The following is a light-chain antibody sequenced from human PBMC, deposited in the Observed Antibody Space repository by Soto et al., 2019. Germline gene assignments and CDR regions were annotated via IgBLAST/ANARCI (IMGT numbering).Light chain of an antibody. Sequence: DIQLTQSPSFLSASVGDRVTITCRASQGFSNSLAWYQQKPGKAPKLLIYAASTLQSGVPSRFSGSGSGTEFTLTIRSLQPEDFATYYRQQPYSFPFPFGPGTKVEIK. CDR3: QQPYSFPFP. CDR2: AAS. J-gene: IGKJ2*01. CDR1: QGFSNS. V-gene: IGKV1-9*01.